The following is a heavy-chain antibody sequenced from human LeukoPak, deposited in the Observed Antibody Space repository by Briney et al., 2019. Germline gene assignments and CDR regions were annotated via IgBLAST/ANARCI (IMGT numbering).Heavy chain of an antibody. CDR3: VRRYCSSTSRTFDY. D-gene: IGHD2-2*01. Sequence: GGSLRLSCAGSGFTFSNYEMNWVRQAPGKGLEWLSYISTGGSTIYHADSVKGRFTISRDNANNSLYLQMNSLRPEDTALYYCVRRYCSSTSRTFDYWGQGTLVTVSS. CDR1: GFTFSNYE. J-gene: IGHJ4*02. V-gene: IGHV3-48*03. CDR2: ISTGGSTI.